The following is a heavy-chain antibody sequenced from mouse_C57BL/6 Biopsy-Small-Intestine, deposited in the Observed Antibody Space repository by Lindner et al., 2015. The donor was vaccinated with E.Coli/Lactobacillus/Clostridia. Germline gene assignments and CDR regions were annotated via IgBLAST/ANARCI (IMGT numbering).Heavy chain of an antibody. CDR3: ARSEWLLPFAY. J-gene: IGHJ3*01. CDR2: INPYNGDT. D-gene: IGHD2-3*01. Sequence: VQLQESGPELVKPGDSVKISCKASGYSFTGYFMNWVMQSHGKSLEWIGRINPYNGDTFYNQKLKGKATLTVDKSSSTAHMELRSLTSEDSAVYYCARSEWLLPFAYWGQGTLVTVSA. V-gene: IGHV1-20*01. CDR1: GYSFTGYF.